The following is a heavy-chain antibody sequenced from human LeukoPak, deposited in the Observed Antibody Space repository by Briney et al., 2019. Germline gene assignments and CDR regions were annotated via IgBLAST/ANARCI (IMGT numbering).Heavy chain of an antibody. D-gene: IGHD3-10*01. J-gene: IGHJ6*02. CDR1: GFTFSSYA. CDR2: ISYDGSNK. Sequence: GGSLRLSCAASGFTFSSYAMHWVRQAPGKGLEWVAVISYDGSNKYYADSVKGRFTISRDNSKNTLYLQMNSLRAEDTAVYYCARDFGRITMVRGVFYYYGMDVWGQGTMVTVSS. V-gene: IGHV3-30-3*01. CDR3: ARDFGRITMVRGVFYYYGMDV.